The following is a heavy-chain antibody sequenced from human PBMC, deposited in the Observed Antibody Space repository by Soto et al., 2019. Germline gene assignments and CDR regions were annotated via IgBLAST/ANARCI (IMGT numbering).Heavy chain of an antibody. D-gene: IGHD5-18*01. CDR2: IYYIGST. V-gene: IGHV4-30-4*01. J-gene: IGHJ5*02. CDR3: ARRGYSYGDWFDP. CDR1: GGSVSSGDYY. Sequence: SETLSITCTVAGGSVSSGDYYWSWIRHSPGKGLEWIGYIYYIGSTYYNPSLKSRVTISVDTSKNQFSLKLSSVTAADTAVYYCARRGYSYGDWFDPWGQGTLVTVSS.